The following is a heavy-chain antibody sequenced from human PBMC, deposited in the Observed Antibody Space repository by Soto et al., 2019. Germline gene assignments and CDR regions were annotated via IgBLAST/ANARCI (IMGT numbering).Heavy chain of an antibody. CDR2: INHSGST. CDR1: GGSFSGYY. J-gene: IGHJ5*02. Sequence: LSLTCAVYGGSFSGYYWSWIRQPPGKGLEWIGEINHSGSTNYNPSLKSRVTISVDTSKNQFSLKLSSVTAADTAVYYCARARTFTIFGVVKWFDPWGQGTLVPVSS. CDR3: ARARTFTIFGVVKWFDP. V-gene: IGHV4-34*01. D-gene: IGHD3-3*01.